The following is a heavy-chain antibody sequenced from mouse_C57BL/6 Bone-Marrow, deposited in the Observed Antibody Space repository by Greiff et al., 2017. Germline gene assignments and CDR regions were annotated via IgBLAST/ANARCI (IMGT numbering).Heavy chain of an antibody. CDR2: SRNKANDYTT. V-gene: IGHV7-1*01. CDR1: GFTFSDFY. Sequence: EVQVVESGGGLVQSGRSLRLSCATSGFTFSDFYMEWVRQAPGKGLEWIAASRNKANDYTTEYSASVKGRFIVSRDTSQSILYLQMNALRAEDTAIYYCARDDYYGSSYAWFAYWGQGTLVTVSA. J-gene: IGHJ3*01. CDR3: ARDDYYGSSYAWFAY. D-gene: IGHD1-1*01.